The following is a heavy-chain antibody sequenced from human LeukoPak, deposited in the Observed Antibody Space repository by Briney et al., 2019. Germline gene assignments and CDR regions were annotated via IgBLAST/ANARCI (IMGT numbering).Heavy chain of an antibody. CDR3: AREFYGRGDS. Sequence: GGSLRLSCAASGFTFSNYYMGWIRQAPGKGLEWISYVSTSSSHTNYADSVKGRFTISRDDAKNSLYLQMNGLRAEDTAVYYCAREFYGRGDSWGQGTLVIVSS. D-gene: IGHD3-10*01. CDR2: VSTSSSHT. J-gene: IGHJ4*02. V-gene: IGHV3-11*06. CDR1: GFTFSNYY.